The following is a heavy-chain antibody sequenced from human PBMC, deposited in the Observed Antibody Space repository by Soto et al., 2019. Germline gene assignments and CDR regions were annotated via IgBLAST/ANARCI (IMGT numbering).Heavy chain of an antibody. D-gene: IGHD6-13*01. CDR3: AKSEIAAAGQSNYYYYGMDV. CDR1: GFTFSSYA. V-gene: IGHV3-23*01. Sequence: GGSLRLSCAASGFTFSSYAMSWVRQAPGKGLEWVSAISGSGGSTYYADSVKGRFTISRDNSKNTLYLQMNSLRAEDTAVYYCAKSEIAAAGQSNYYYYGMDVWGQGTTVTVSS. J-gene: IGHJ6*02. CDR2: ISGSGGST.